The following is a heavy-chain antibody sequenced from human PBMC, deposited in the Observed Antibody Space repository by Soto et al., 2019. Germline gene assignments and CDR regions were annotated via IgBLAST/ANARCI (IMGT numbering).Heavy chain of an antibody. V-gene: IGHV4-59*08. J-gene: IGHJ4*02. Sequence: SETLSLTCTVSGGSMSTFYWSWIRQPPGKGLEWIGYVYYTGSTNYNPSLKSPVTISVDTPKNQFTLKLTSVTAADTAVYYCARQGYSILTGYSYFDYWGQGILVTVSS. D-gene: IGHD3-9*01. CDR3: ARQGYSILTGYSYFDY. CDR1: GGSMSTFY. CDR2: VYYTGST.